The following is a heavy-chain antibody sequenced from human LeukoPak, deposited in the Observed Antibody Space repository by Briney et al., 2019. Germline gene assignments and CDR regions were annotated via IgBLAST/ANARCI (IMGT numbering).Heavy chain of an antibody. Sequence: GGSLRLSCAASGFTLRDYVMSWVRQAPGKGLEWVSYIDPSGTALFYADSVRGRFTISRDNGKNSLYLQLRSLRADDTAVYYCARAAYNWNWGQGTLVTVSS. CDR3: ARAAYNWN. V-gene: IGHV3-11*01. CDR2: IDPSGTAL. D-gene: IGHD1-20*01. CDR1: GFTLRDYV. J-gene: IGHJ4*02.